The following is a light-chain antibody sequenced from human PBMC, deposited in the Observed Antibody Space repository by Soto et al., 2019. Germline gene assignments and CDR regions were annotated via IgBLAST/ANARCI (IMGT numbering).Light chain of an antibody. J-gene: IGKJ4*01. CDR2: DVS. CDR1: QDISRY. V-gene: IGKV1-33*01. CDR3: QQYDIPPST. Sequence: DIQMTQSPASLSASVGDRVTISCQASQDISRYLNWYQHKPGRAPQLLINDVSSLETGVPSRFSATGSGTEFTLTINGLQPEDLATYYCQQYDIPPSTFGGGTKVDI.